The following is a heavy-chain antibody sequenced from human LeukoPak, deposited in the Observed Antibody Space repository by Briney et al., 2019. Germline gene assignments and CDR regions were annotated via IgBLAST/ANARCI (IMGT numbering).Heavy chain of an antibody. CDR2: MNPNSGNT. CDR1: GYTFTSYD. Sequence: GASVKISCKDSGYTFTSYDINWVRQATGQGLEWMGWMNPNSGNTGYAQKFQGRVTMTRNTTISTANMELNSLRSEDAAVYCCARGVRPRGYSYGYLYWFDPWGQGTLVTVSS. J-gene: IGHJ5*02. V-gene: IGHV1-8*01. D-gene: IGHD5-18*01. CDR3: ARGVRPRGYSYGYLYWFDP.